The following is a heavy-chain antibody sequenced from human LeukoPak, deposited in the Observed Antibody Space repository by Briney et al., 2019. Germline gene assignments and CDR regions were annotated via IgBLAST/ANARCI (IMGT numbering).Heavy chain of an antibody. CDR3: AREYYGRALDP. Sequence: GESLKISCKASGYTFTGYYMHWVRQAPGQGLEWMGWINPNSGGTNFAQKFQGRVTMTRDTSISTAYMELSRLRSDDAAVYYCAREYYGRALDPWGQGTLVTVSS. D-gene: IGHD2-21*01. CDR2: INPNSGGT. J-gene: IGHJ5*02. V-gene: IGHV1-2*02. CDR1: GYTFTGYY.